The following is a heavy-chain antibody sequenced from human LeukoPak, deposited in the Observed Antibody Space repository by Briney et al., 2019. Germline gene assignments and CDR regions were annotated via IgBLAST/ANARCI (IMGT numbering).Heavy chain of an antibody. J-gene: IGHJ4*02. D-gene: IGHD5-12*01. V-gene: IGHV4-59*01. CDR3: ARWGGYGHTGADY. CDR1: GGSISSYY. CDR2: IYYSGST. Sequence: SETLSLTCTVSGGSISSYYWSWIWQPPGKGLEWIGYIYYSGSTNYNPSLKSRVTISVDTSKNQFSLKLSSVTAADTAVYYCARWGGYGHTGADYWGQGTLVTVSS.